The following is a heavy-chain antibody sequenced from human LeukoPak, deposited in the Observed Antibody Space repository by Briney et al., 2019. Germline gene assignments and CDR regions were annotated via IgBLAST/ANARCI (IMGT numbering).Heavy chain of an antibody. J-gene: IGHJ5*02. V-gene: IGHV4-59*11. Sequence: SETLSLTCTVSGDSINSHYWNWIRQPPGKGPEWIGGIHYSGITYYSPSLKSRVAISVDTSKKQFSLKLNSVTAADTAVYYCARDTYDYYFDPWGQGTLVTVSS. CDR2: IHYSGIT. CDR3: ARDTYDYYFDP. CDR1: GDSINSHY. D-gene: IGHD5-12*01.